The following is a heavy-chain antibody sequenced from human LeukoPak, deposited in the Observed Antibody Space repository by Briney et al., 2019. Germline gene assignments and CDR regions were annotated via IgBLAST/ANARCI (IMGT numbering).Heavy chain of an antibody. CDR3: ARDRQRRGWYFWWFDY. D-gene: IGHD6-19*01. CDR2: IKQDGSEK. Sequence: GGSLRLSCAASGFTFSNYWMSWVRQAPGKGLEWVANIKQDGSEKYYVDSVKGRFTISRDNAKNSLYLQMNSLRAEDTAVYYCARDRQRRGWYFWWFDYWGQGTLVTVSS. V-gene: IGHV3-7*01. CDR1: GFTFSNYW. J-gene: IGHJ4*02.